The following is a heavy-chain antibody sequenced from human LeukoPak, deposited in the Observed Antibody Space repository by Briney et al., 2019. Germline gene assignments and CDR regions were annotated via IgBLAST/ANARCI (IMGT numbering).Heavy chain of an antibody. J-gene: IGHJ4*02. CDR3: ARAKLERRYYFDY. V-gene: IGHV4-59*01. CDR2: IYYSGST. CDR1: GGSISSYY. D-gene: IGHD1-1*01. Sequence: SETLSLTCTVSGGSISSYYWSWIRQPPGRGLEWIGYIYYSGSTNYNPSLKSRVTISVDTSKNQFSLKLSSVTAADTAVYYCARAKLERRYYFDYWGQGTLVTVSS.